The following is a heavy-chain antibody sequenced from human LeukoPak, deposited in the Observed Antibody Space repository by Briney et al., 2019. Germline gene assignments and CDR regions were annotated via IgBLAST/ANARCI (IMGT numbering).Heavy chain of an antibody. J-gene: IGHJ4*02. CDR3: ARRAGAYSHPYDY. CDR2: IYGDNT. CDR1: GFTVSNS. D-gene: IGHD4/OR15-4a*01. Sequence: GSLRLSCTVSGFTVSNSMSWVRQAPGKGLEWVSFIYGDNTHYSDSVKGRFTISRDNSKNTLYLQMNSLRAEDTAVYYCARRAGAYSHPYDYWGQGTLVTVSS. V-gene: IGHV3-53*01.